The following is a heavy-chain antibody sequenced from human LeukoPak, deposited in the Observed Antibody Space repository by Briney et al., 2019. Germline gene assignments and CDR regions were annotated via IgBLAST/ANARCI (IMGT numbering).Heavy chain of an antibody. V-gene: IGHV3-23*01. CDR1: GFTFSSYA. J-gene: IGHJ5*02. CDR3: AKDLGYGDYYNWFDP. CDR2: ISGSGGST. Sequence: GGSLRLSCAASGFTFSSYAMSWVRQAPGKGLEWVSAISGSGGSTYYADSVKGRFTISRDNSKNTLYLQMNSLRAEDTAVYYCAKDLGYGDYYNWFDPWGQGTLVTVSS. D-gene: IGHD4-17*01.